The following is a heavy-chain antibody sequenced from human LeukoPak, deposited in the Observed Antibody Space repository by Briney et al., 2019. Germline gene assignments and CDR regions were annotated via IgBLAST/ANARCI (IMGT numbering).Heavy chain of an antibody. V-gene: IGHV4-59*08. D-gene: IGHD1-14*01. CDR1: GGSVSSYY. CDR2: IHNSGRT. CDR3: ARHGTISSESYFDY. J-gene: IGHJ4*02. Sequence: PSETLSLTCSVSGGSVSSYYWSWIRQSPGKGLEWIGYIHNSGRTNYNPSLKSRVTGFVDTSKNQVSLRLSSVTAADTAVYYCARHGTISSESYFDYWGQGALFAVSS.